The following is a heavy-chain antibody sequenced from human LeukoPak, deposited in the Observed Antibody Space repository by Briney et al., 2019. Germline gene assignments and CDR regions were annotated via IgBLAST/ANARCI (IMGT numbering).Heavy chain of an antibody. Sequence: SETLSLTCTVSGGSISKYYWSWIRQPPGKGPEWIGYIYYSGDTNYNPSVKSRVTISIDASKSQFSLNLSSVTAADTAVYYCARYYYGSGTSSVGDVFDIWGQGTGVTVSS. V-gene: IGHV4-59*01. CDR2: IYYSGDT. D-gene: IGHD3-10*01. J-gene: IGHJ3*02. CDR3: ARYYYGSGTSSVGDVFDI. CDR1: GGSISKYY.